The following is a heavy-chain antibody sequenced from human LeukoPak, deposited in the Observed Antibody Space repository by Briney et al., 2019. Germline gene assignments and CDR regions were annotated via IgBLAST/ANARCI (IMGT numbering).Heavy chain of an antibody. CDR2: VYYSGNT. J-gene: IGHJ4*01. CDR3: ARAVGSSGWYSDY. CDR1: GGSISNSGYY. V-gene: IGHV4-39*01. D-gene: IGHD6-19*01. Sequence: PSETLSLTCTVSGGSISNSGYYWGWIRQPPGKGLEWIGSVYYSGNTNYNPSLKNRVTISVDTSKNQFSLKLRSVTAADTAVYYCARAVGSSGWYSDYWGHGTLVTVSS.